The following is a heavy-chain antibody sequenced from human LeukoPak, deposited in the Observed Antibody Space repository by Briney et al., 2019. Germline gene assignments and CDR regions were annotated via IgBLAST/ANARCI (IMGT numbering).Heavy chain of an antibody. J-gene: IGHJ6*03. CDR3: AAWSGSEKGPSYYSYYYMDV. V-gene: IGHV1-58*01. CDR2: SVVGSGNT. CDR1: GFTFTNSA. Sequence: ASVKVSCKASGFTFTNSAVQWVRQARGQRLEWIGWSVVGSGNTNYAQKFQERVTITRDMSTSTAYMELSSLRSEDTAVYYCAAWSGSEKGPSYYSYYYMDVWGKGTTVTVSS. D-gene: IGHD3-3*01.